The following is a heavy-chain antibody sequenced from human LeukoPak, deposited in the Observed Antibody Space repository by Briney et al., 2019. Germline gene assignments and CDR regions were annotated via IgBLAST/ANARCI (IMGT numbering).Heavy chain of an antibody. CDR2: ISYDGSNK. CDR3: AKGPWVPHIVVVPASFDY. Sequence: GGSLRLSCAASGFTFSSYGMHWVRQAPGKGLEWVAVISYDGSNKYYADSVKGRFTISRDNSKNTLYLQMNSLRAEDTAVYYCAKGPWVPHIVVVPASFDYWGQGTLVTVSS. D-gene: IGHD2-2*01. V-gene: IGHV3-30*18. CDR1: GFTFSSYG. J-gene: IGHJ4*02.